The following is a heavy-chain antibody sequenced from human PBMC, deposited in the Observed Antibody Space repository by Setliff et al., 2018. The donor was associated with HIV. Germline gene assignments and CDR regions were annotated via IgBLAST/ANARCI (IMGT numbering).Heavy chain of an antibody. V-gene: IGHV1-2*02. D-gene: IGHD3-3*01. CDR2: VNPNSGGT. CDR3: ARDESIFGVAISDY. Sequence: ASVKVSCKASGYTFTDYYIHWVRQAPGQGLQWMGWVNPNSGGTNSAQEFQGRVTMTRDTSISKAYMELSSLTSDDTAVYYCARDESIFGVAISDYWGQGTLVTVSS. J-gene: IGHJ4*02. CDR1: GYTFTDYY.